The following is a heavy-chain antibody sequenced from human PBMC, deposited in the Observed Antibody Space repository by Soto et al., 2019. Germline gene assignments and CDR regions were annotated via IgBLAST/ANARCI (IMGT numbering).Heavy chain of an antibody. CDR1: GGTFSSYA. V-gene: IGHV1-69*13. CDR3: ARGRWFGESPDAFDI. D-gene: IGHD3-10*01. J-gene: IGHJ3*02. Sequence: VKVSCKASGGTFSSYAISWVRQAPGQGLEWMGGIIPIFGTASYAQKFQGRVTITADESTSTAYMELSSLRSEGTAVYYCARGRWFGESPDAFDIWGQGTMVTVS. CDR2: IIPIFGTA.